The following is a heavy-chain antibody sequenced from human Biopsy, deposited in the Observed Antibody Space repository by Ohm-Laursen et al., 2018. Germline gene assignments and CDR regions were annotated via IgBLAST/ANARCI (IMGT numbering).Heavy chain of an antibody. CDR1: GASVKTSGYF. V-gene: IGHV4-31*03. CDR2: LSYNERT. Sequence: TLSLTCSVSGASVKTSGYFWAWIRHRPGKGLKWIGYLSYNERTHYNPSLTSRLAISFDTSNNRISLQLRSVSVADTAVYYCVREPKTGTAEAWYFDLWGRGSPVTVPS. CDR3: VREPKTGTAEAWYFDL. D-gene: IGHD3-9*01. J-gene: IGHJ2*01.